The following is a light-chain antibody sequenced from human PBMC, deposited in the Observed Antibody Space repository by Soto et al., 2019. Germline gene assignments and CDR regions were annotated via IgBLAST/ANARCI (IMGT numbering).Light chain of an antibody. CDR1: QSVSGK. CDR3: QQSNNWPWT. Sequence: EVLMTQSPATLSVSPGERATLSCRASQSVSGKLAWYQQKPGQAPRLLIYDASTRATGIPARFSGSGSGTEFTLTISSLQSEDFAVYYCQQSNNWPWTFGQGTKVHIK. V-gene: IGKV3-15*01. CDR2: DAS. J-gene: IGKJ1*01.